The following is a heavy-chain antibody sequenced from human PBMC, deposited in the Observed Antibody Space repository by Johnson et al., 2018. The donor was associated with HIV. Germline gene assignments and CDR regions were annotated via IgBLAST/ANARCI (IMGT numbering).Heavy chain of an antibody. CDR1: GFTFSSYA. D-gene: IGHD1-20*01. CDR3: ARDRERYNWNLGAFDI. V-gene: IGHV3-64*01. J-gene: IGHJ3*02. CDR2: ISSNGGST. Sequence: VQLVESGGGLVQPGGSLRLSCAASGFTFSSYAMHWVRQAPGKGLEYVSAISSNGGSTYYANSVKGRFTISRDNSKNTLYLQMGSLRAEDTAVYYCARDRERYNWNLGAFDIWGQGTMVTVSS.